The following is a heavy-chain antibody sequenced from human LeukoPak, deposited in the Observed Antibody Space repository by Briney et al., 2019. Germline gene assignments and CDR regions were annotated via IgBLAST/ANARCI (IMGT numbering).Heavy chain of an antibody. J-gene: IGHJ4*02. V-gene: IGHV3-30*04. Sequence: GGSLRLSCAASGFTFSSYAMHWVRQAPGKGLEWVAVISYDGSNKYYADSVKGRFTISRDNSKNTLYLQMNSLRAEDTAIYYCARDERLLSFLKWGQGTLVTVSS. CDR1: GFTFSSYA. CDR3: ARDERLLSFLK. D-gene: IGHD3-3*01. CDR2: ISYDGSNK.